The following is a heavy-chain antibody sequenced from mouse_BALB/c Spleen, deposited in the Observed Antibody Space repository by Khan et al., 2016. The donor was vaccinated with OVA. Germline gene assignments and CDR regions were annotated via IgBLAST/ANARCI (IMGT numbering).Heavy chain of an antibody. D-gene: IGHD2-4*01. CDR2: IWSGGST. Sequence: QVQLKESGPGLVQPSQSLSITCTVSGFSLTTYGVYWVRQSPGKGLEWLGVIWSGGSTDYNAAFISRLSISKDNSKSQVFFKMNSLQANDTAIYYCARNYDYYEGLAYWGQGTLVTVSA. V-gene: IGHV2-2*02. CDR3: ARNYDYYEGLAY. J-gene: IGHJ3*01. CDR1: GFSLTTYG.